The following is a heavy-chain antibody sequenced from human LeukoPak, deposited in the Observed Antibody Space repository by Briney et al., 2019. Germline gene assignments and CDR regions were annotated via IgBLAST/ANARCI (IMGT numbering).Heavy chain of an antibody. CDR3: ARSGRYYDSSGYWWLFFGNWFDP. Sequence: SVKVSCKASGGTFSSYAISWVRQAPGQGLEWMGGIIPIFGTANYAQKFQGRVTITADESTSTAYMELSSLRSEDTAVYYCARSGRYYDSSGYWWLFFGNWFDPWGQGTLVTVSS. CDR1: GGTFSSYA. J-gene: IGHJ5*02. V-gene: IGHV1-69*13. D-gene: IGHD3-22*01. CDR2: IIPIFGTA.